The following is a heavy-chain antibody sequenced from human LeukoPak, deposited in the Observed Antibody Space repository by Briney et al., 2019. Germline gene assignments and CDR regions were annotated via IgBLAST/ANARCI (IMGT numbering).Heavy chain of an antibody. CDR2: INHSGST. CDR1: GGSFSGYY. Sequence: PSETLSLTCAVYGGSFSGYYWSWIRQPPGKGLEWIGEINHSGSTNYNPSLKSRVTISVDTSKNQFSLKLSSVTAADTAVYYCAREDYGDTRDYFDYWGQGTLVTVSS. J-gene: IGHJ4*02. CDR3: AREDYGDTRDYFDY. D-gene: IGHD4-17*01. V-gene: IGHV4-34*01.